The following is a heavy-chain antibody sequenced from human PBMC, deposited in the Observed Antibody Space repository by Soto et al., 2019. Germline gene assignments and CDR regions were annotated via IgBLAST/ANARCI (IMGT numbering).Heavy chain of an antibody. D-gene: IGHD3-3*01. V-gene: IGHV1-18*04. CDR3: ARVQVTILAVVNAFDY. Sequence: ASGKVSCKASGYTFTSYGISWVRQAPGQGLEWMGWISAYNGNTNYAQKLQGRVTMTTDTSTSTAYMELRSLRSDDTAVYYCARVQVTILAVVNAFDYRGQGTLVTVSS. CDR2: ISAYNGNT. J-gene: IGHJ4*02. CDR1: GYTFTSYG.